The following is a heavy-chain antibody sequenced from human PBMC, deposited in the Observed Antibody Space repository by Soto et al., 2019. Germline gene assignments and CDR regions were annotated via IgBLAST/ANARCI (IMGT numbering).Heavy chain of an antibody. CDR3: AKSRVVATINFVYYGMDV. V-gene: IGHV3-30*18. CDR1: GFTFISYG. D-gene: IGHD5-12*01. J-gene: IGHJ6*02. CDR2: ISHDGSSK. Sequence: WGSLRLSCAASGFTFISYGIHFFRHSPFKWLEWVALISHDGSSKYYADSVKGRFTTSRDNSKNTLSLQMHSLRAEDTAVYYCAKSRVVATINFVYYGMDVWGQGTTVTVSS.